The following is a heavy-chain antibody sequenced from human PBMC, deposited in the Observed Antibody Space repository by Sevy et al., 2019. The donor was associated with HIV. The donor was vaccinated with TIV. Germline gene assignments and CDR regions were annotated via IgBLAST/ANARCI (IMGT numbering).Heavy chain of an antibody. CDR1: GFTFSAYA. J-gene: IGHJ5*02. Sequence: GGSLRLSCVASGFTFSAYAMTWVRQAPGKGLEWVSTISGGGHNKYYANSVKGRFTISRDNSKKTLYLQMKSLRVDDTAIYYCATDRQWDLPRVWLDPWGQGTLVTVSS. V-gene: IGHV3-23*01. D-gene: IGHD1-26*01. CDR3: ATDRQWDLPRVWLDP. CDR2: ISGGGHNK.